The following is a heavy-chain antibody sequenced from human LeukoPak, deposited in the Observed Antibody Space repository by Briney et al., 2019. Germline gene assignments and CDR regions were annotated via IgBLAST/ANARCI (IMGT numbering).Heavy chain of an antibody. J-gene: IGHJ4*02. Sequence: GGSLRLSCAASGFPFDDYGMSWVRQAPGKGLEWVSGMNWNGVTTAYGDSVKGRFSISRDNAKSSLFLQMNSLGAEDTALYYCARTHDYGDYAREAFFDYWGQGTLVTVSS. CDR3: ARTHDYGDYAREAFFDY. V-gene: IGHV3-20*04. CDR2: MNWNGVTT. D-gene: IGHD4-17*01. CDR1: GFPFDDYG.